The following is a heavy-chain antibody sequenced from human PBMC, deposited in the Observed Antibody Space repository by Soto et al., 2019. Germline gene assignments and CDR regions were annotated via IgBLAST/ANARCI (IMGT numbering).Heavy chain of an antibody. D-gene: IGHD6-19*01. CDR3: SRGASDWHGIAY. V-gene: IGHV3-74*01. CDR1: EFTFSAHC. CDR2: LNEDGSPT. Sequence: EVHLVESGGGLVQPGGSLRLSCTACEFTFSAHCMHWVRQAPGKGLMWVSRLNEDGSPTDHAESGKRRFTIYRDNAKNTLFLQMNSLRAEETAIYFCSRGASDWHGIAYWGQGTLVTDSS. J-gene: IGHJ4*02.